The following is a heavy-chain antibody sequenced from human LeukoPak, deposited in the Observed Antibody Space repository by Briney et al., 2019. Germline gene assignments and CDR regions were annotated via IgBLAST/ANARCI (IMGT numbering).Heavy chain of an antibody. D-gene: IGHD2-2*01. J-gene: IGHJ4*02. CDR3: AREDSKVVPAAIWRGKFDY. CDR2: ISAYNGNT. V-gene: IGHV1-18*01. CDR1: GYTFISYG. Sequence: ASVKVSCKASGYTFISYGISWVRQAPGQGLEWMGWISAYNGNTNYAQKLQGRVTITRDTSASTAYMELSSLRSEDTAVYYCAREDSKVVPAAIWRGKFDYWGQGTLVTVSS.